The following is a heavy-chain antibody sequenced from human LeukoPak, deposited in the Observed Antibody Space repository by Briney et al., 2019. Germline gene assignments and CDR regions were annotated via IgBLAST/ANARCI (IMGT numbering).Heavy chain of an antibody. V-gene: IGHV3-30*02. D-gene: IGHD3-22*01. CDR2: IRYDGSNK. J-gene: IGHJ6*03. CDR3: ARLTRMYYYDSSGYWTSYYMDV. Sequence: GGSLRLSCAASGFTFSSYGMHWVRQAPGKGLEWVAFIRYDGSNKYYADSVKGRFTISRDNSKNTLYLQMNSLRAEDTAVYYCARLTRMYYYDSSGYWTSYYMDVWGKGTTVTVSS. CDR1: GFTFSSYG.